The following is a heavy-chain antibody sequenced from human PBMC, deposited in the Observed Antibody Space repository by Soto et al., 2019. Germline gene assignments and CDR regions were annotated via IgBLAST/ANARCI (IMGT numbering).Heavy chain of an antibody. J-gene: IGHJ5*02. CDR2: IYWNDDK. V-gene: IGHV2-5*01. CDR3: AHRPVRFLEWAKWFDP. D-gene: IGHD3-3*01. CDR1: GFSLSTSGVG. Sequence: QITLKESGPTLVKPTQTLTLTCTFSGFSLSTSGVGVGWIRQPPGKALEWLALIYWNDDKRYSPSLKSRLTITKDTSKNQVVLTMTNMDPVDTATYYCAHRPVRFLEWAKWFDPWGQGTLVTVSS.